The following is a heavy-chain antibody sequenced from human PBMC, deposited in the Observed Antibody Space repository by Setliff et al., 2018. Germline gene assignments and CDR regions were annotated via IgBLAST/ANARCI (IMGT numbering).Heavy chain of an antibody. Sequence: PGGSLRLSCEASGFTFSLYWMSWVRQAPGKGLEWVANIKQDGSENYYVDSVKGRFTISRDNAKNSLYLQMNSLRAEDTAVYYCAKNGFGVVALGVNNWFDPWGQGTLVTVSS. CDR3: AKNGFGVVALGVNNWFDP. CDR1: GFTFSLYW. D-gene: IGHD3-10*01. CDR2: IKQDGSEN. V-gene: IGHV3-7*03. J-gene: IGHJ5*02.